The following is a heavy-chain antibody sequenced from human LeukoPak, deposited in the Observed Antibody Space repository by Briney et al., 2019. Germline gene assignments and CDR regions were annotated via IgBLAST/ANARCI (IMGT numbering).Heavy chain of an antibody. J-gene: IGHJ4*02. D-gene: IGHD3-10*01. CDR1: GFIFSNYW. Sequence: YPGGSLRLSCAASGFIFSNYWMSWVRQAPGKGPEWVGDIKTDGSDKYYVGSVKGRFTISRDNAKNSLYLQMNSLRAEDTAVYYCARDSLIQYGWGSYWGFDYWGQGILVTVSS. V-gene: IGHV3-7*03. CDR3: ARDSLIQYGWGSYWGFDY. CDR2: IKTDGSDK.